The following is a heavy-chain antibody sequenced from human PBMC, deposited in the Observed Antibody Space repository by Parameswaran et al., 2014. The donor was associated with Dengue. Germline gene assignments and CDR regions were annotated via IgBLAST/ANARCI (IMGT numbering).Heavy chain of an antibody. D-gene: IGHD3-10*01. Sequence: PGKGLEWIGEINHSGSTNYNPSLKSRVTISVDTSTKQFSLKLSSVTSADTAVYYCSRTRITMVRGVIISDHNWFDPWGQGTLVTVSS. CDR2: INHSGST. V-gene: IGHV4-34*01. CDR3: SRTRITMVRGVIISDHNWFDP. J-gene: IGHJ5*02.